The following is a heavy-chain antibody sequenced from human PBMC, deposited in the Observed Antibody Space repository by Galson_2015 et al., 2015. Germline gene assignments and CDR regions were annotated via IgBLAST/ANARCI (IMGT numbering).Heavy chain of an antibody. CDR2: IIPIFGT. V-gene: IGHV1-69*13. Sequence: SVKVSCKASGGTFSSYFVTWVRQAPGQGFEWMGGIIPIFGTNYTQKSQGRVTISADESTTTSYMELTSLRSEDTAVYYCARGILSVWSGYILPYWGQGTLVTVSS. D-gene: IGHD3-3*01. CDR1: GGTFSSYF. J-gene: IGHJ4*02. CDR3: ARGILSVWSGYILPY.